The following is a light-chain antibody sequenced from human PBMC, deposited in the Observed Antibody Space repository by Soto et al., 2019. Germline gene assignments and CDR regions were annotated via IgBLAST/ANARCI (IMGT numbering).Light chain of an antibody. V-gene: IGKV3-20*01. Sequence: EIVLTHSPDTRSLSPGERATLSCRASLTDTNNYLAWYQQKAGQAPRLVIYDASTRATGIPDRFSASGSGTDFTLTISRLEPEDFAVYFCQQYASAPLTFGQGTKVEVK. J-gene: IGKJ1*01. CDR3: QQYASAPLT. CDR1: LTDTNNY. CDR2: DAS.